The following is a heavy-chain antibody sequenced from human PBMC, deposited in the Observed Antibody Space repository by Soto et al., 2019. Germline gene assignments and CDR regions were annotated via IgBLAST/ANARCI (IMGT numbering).Heavy chain of an antibody. V-gene: IGHV1-46*01. Sequence: ASVKVSCKTSGYIFTSYYIHWVRQAPGQGLEWMGIINPSGGTTTYAQKFQGRVTMTRDTSTSTVYMELSSLRSEDTAVYYCERGPATAHDAYWGLGTLVTSPQ. J-gene: IGHJ4*02. CDR1: GYIFTSYY. CDR2: INPSGGTT. D-gene: IGHD2-2*01. CDR3: ERGPATAHDAY.